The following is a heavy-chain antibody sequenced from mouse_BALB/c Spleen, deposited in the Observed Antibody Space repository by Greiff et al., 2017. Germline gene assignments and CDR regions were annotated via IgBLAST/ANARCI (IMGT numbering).Heavy chain of an antibody. Sequence: QVQLQQSGAELVRPGTSVKVSCKASGYAFTNYLIEWVKQRPGQGLEWIGVIYPGSGSTNYDEKFKSKGTLTVDTSSSTAYMHLSSLTSEDSAVYYCTRGGLRNYWGQGTTLTVSS. J-gene: IGHJ2*01. D-gene: IGHD2-4*01. CDR3: TRGGLRNY. CDR1: GYAFTNYL. CDR2: IYPGSGST. V-gene: IGHV1-54*01.